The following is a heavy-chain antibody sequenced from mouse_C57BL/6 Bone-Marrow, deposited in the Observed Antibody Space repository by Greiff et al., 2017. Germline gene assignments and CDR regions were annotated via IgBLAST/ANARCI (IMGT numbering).Heavy chain of an antibody. CDR3: ESSKNWDSWFAY. J-gene: IGHJ3*01. Sequence: VQLQESGAELVRPGTSVKVSCKASGYAFTNYLIEWVKQRPGQGLEWIGVINPGSGGTNYNEKFKGKATLTADKSSSTAYMQLSSLTSEDSAVYFCESSKNWDSWFAYWGQGTLVTVSA. CDR1: GYAFTNYL. D-gene: IGHD4-1*01. CDR2: INPGSGGT. V-gene: IGHV1-54*01.